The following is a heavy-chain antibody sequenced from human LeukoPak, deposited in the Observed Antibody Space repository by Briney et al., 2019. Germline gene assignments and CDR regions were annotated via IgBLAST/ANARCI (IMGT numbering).Heavy chain of an antibody. Sequence: PGRSLRLSCAASGFTFSSYGMHWVRQAPGKGLEWVAVIWYDGSNKYYADSVKGRFTISRDNSKNTLYLQMNSLRAEDTAVYYCARGLPTNYYDSSGALDYWGRGTLVTVSS. CDR2: IWYDGSNK. CDR1: GFTFSSYG. CDR3: ARGLPTNYYDSSGALDY. V-gene: IGHV3-33*01. D-gene: IGHD3-22*01. J-gene: IGHJ4*02.